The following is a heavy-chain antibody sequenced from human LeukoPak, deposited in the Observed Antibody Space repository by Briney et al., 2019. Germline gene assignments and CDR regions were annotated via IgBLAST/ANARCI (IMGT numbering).Heavy chain of an antibody. CDR1: GGTFSSYA. CDR3: ARGYDYVWGSYLDSSGNAFDI. D-gene: IGHD3-16*01. J-gene: IGHJ3*02. Sequence: SVKVSCKASGGTFSSYAISWVRQAPGQGLEWMGGIIPIFGTANYAQKLQGRVTMTTDTSTSTAYMELRSLRSDDTAVYYCARGYDYVWGSYLDSSGNAFDIWGQGTMVTVSS. CDR2: IIPIFGTA. V-gene: IGHV1-69*05.